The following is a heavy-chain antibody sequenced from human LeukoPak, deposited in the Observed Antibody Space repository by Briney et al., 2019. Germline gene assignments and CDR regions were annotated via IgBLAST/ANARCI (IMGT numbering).Heavy chain of an antibody. CDR1: GFTFSSYW. Sequence: GGSLRVSCAASGFTFSSYWMTWVRQAPGKGLEGVANIKQDGSQKYYVDSVKGRCTISRDNAKNSLYLQMNSLRAEDTAVYYCARHYDSSGYSLDYWGQGTLVTVSS. CDR2: IKQDGSQK. CDR3: ARHYDSSGYSLDY. D-gene: IGHD3-22*01. V-gene: IGHV3-7*01. J-gene: IGHJ4*02.